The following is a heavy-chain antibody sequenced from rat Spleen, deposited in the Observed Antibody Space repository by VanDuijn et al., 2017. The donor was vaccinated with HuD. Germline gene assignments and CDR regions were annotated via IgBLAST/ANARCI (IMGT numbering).Heavy chain of an antibody. CDR1: GFKSTKYG. D-gene: IGHD2-5*01. Sequence: EVQLVESGGGLVQPGRSLKLSCATSGFKSTKYGLSCVRQAPTKGLEWVASITYDGSGTYYPDSVKGRFTISRDTAQNTLYLQMNSPTSEDTATYYCTRGGYFRHWGQGVMVTVSS. V-gene: IGHV5-29*01. CDR2: ITYDGSGT. CDR3: TRGGYFRH. J-gene: IGHJ2*01.